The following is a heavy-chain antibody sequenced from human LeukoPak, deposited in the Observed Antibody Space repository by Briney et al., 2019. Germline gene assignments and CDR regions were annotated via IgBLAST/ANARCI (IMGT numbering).Heavy chain of an antibody. CDR2: IYYSGST. CDR3: ARDTVVTPGGGFDY. D-gene: IGHD4-23*01. CDR1: GGSISSGGYY. Sequence: SETLSLTCTVSGGSISSGGYYWSWIRQHPGKGLEWIGYIYYSGSTYYNPSLKSRVTISVDTSKNQFSLKLSSVTAADTAVYYCARDTVVTPGGGFDYWGQGTLVTVSS. V-gene: IGHV4-31*03. J-gene: IGHJ4*02.